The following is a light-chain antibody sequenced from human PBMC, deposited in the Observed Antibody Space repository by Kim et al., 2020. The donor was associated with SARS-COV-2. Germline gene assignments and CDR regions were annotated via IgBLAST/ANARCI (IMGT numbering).Light chain of an antibody. Sequence: PPGESATLSCRASQSVSSSYLAWYQQKPGQAPRLLIYGASSRATGIPDRFSGSGSGTDFTLTISRLEPEDFAVYYCQQYGSSSWTFGQGTKVDIK. CDR1: QSVSSSY. CDR3: QQYGSSSWT. J-gene: IGKJ1*01. CDR2: GAS. V-gene: IGKV3-20*01.